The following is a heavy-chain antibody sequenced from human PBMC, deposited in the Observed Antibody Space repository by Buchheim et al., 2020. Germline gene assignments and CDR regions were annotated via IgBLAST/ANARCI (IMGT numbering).Heavy chain of an antibody. V-gene: IGHV3-30-3*01. CDR1: GFTFSSYA. CDR3: ARDSQYYYDSSSYYSGEQGYFDY. J-gene: IGHJ4*02. Sequence: QVQLVESGGGVVQPGTSLRLSCAASGFTFSSYAMYWVRQAPGKGLEWVALISYDGSNKYFADSVKGRFTISRANSKNTLYLQMNSLRAEDTAVYYCARDSQYYYDSSSYYSGEQGYFDYWGQGTL. CDR2: ISYDGSNK. D-gene: IGHD3-22*01.